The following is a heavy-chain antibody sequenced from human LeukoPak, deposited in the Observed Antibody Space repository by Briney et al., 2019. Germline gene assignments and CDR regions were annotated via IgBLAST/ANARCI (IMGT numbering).Heavy chain of an antibody. D-gene: IGHD5-12*01. CDR1: GGSVSSGSYY. Sequence: SETLSLTCTVSGGSVSSGSYYWSWIRQPPGKGLEWIGYIYYSGSTNYNPSLKSRVTISVDTSKNQFSLELTSVTAADTAVYFCARASYSGYDAPDYWGQGTLVTVSS. V-gene: IGHV4-61*01. CDR2: IYYSGST. J-gene: IGHJ4*02. CDR3: ARASYSGYDAPDY.